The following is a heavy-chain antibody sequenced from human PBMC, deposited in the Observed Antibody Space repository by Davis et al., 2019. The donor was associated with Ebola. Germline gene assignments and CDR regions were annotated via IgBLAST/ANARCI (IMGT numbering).Heavy chain of an antibody. CDR2: IYYSGST. CDR3: ASRQAAPDRGPWFDP. CDR1: GGSISSSSYY. D-gene: IGHD6-13*01. Sequence: MPSETLSLTCTVSGGSISSSSYYWGWIRQPPGKGLEWTGSIYYSGSTYYNPSLTSRVTISVDTSKNQFSLKLSSVTAADTAVYYCASRQAAPDRGPWFDPWGQGTLVTVSS. J-gene: IGHJ5*02. V-gene: IGHV4-39*01.